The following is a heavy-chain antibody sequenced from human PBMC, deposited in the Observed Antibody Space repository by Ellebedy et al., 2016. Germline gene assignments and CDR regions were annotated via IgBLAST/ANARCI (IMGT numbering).Heavy chain of an antibody. CDR1: GFMFNIYG. J-gene: IGHJ5*02. CDR2: INLNNGNT. D-gene: IGHD2-2*01. CDR3: ARAPCDNTNCYSSDL. V-gene: IGHV1-18*01. Sequence: ASVKVSXXTSGFMFNIYGFHWVRQAPGQGFEWMGWINLNNGNTEYARPLQGRVTMSTDTSTSTVYMELGGLRSDDTAVYFGARAPCDNTNCYSSDLWGQGTLVTVSS.